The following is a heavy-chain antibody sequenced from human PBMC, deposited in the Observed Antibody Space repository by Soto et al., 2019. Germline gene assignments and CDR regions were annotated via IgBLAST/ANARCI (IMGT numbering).Heavy chain of an antibody. CDR2: IIPFFGTT. CDR3: ARDLGSGYDPGDY. D-gene: IGHD5-12*01. V-gene: IGHV1-69*14. CDR1: GDIFSGFS. J-gene: IGHJ4*02. Sequence: QVQLVQSGAEVKKPGSSVKVSCKASGDIFSGFSISWVRQAPGQGLEWMGGIIPFFGTTNYAQRFQGRVIVTADKSTSTAYMELSSLTSEDTARYCCARDLGSGYDPGDYWGQGTLVTVSS.